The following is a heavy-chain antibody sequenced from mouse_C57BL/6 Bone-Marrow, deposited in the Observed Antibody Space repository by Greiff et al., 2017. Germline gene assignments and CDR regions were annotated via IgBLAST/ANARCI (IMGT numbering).Heavy chain of an antibody. Sequence: VQLQQSGAELARPGASVKMSCKASGYTFTSYTMHWVKQRPGQGLEWIGYINPSSGYTTYNQKFKDKATLTADKSSSTAYMQLSSLTSEDAAFYYCARLGGLRQYDFAYGGQGTTLTASS. CDR2: INPSSGYT. D-gene: IGHD3-2*02. CDR1: GYTFTSYT. J-gene: IGHJ2*01. V-gene: IGHV1-4*01. CDR3: ARLGGLRQYDFAY.